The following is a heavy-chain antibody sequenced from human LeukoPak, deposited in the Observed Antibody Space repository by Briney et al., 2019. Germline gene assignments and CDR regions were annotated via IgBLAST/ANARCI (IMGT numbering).Heavy chain of an antibody. CDR2: IYYSGST. J-gene: IGHJ4*02. CDR3: ARHVYSYGYFDY. CDR1: GGSISSYY. V-gene: IGHV4-59*08. Sequence: SETLSLTCTVSGGSISSYYWSWIRQPPGKGLEWIGYIYYSGSTNYSPSLKSRLTISVDTSKNQFSLKLSSVTAADTAVYYCARHVYSYGYFDYWGQGTLVTVSS. D-gene: IGHD5-18*01.